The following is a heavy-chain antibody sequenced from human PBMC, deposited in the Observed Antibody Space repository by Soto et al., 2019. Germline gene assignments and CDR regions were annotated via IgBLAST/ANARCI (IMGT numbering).Heavy chain of an antibody. CDR2: REYSGST. CDR1: GGSISSYY. J-gene: IGHJ6*02. CDR3: ASRSSGWYYGLDV. D-gene: IGHD6-19*01. V-gene: IGHV4-59*08. Sequence: QVQLQESGPGLVKPSETLSLTCTVSGGSISSYYWSWIRQSPGKGLEWIGYREYSGSTNYNPSLKSRVTISVDTSKNQISLKLSSVTAADTAVYYCASRSSGWYYGLDVWGQGTTVTVSS.